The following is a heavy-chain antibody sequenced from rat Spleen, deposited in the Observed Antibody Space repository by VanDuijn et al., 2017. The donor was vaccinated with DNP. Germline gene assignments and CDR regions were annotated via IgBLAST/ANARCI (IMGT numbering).Heavy chain of an antibody. CDR2: ITTSDGST. CDR1: GFSFSNYN. J-gene: IGHJ1*01. Sequence: EVELVESGGGLVQPGRSLKLSCAAAGFSFSNYNMAWVRQAQKKGLEWVATITTSDGSTYYPDSVKGRCTISRDDAESSLYLQMNSLKSEDTATYYCARLGRLRPYWYFDFWGPGTMVTVSS. V-gene: IGHV5-25*01. D-gene: IGHD1-11*01. CDR3: ARLGRLRPYWYFDF.